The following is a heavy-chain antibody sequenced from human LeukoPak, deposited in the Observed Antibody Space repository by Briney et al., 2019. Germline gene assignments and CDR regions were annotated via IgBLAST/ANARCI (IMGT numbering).Heavy chain of an antibody. CDR3: AKSYYDSSGYRGDFDY. CDR2: ISGSGGST. D-gene: IGHD3-22*01. V-gene: IGHV3-23*01. Sequence: PGGSLRLSCAASGFTFSSYGMSWVRQAPGKGLEWVSAISGSGGSTFYADSVKGRFTISRDNSKNTLYLQMNSLRTEDTAVYYCAKSYYDSSGYRGDFDYWGQGTLVTVSS. CDR1: GFTFSSYG. J-gene: IGHJ4*02.